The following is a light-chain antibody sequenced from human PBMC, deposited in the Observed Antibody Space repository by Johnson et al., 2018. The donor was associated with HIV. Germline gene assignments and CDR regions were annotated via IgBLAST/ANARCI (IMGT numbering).Light chain of an antibody. J-gene: IGLJ1*01. V-gene: IGLV1-51*01. CDR3: GTWDSSLSAYV. CDR1: SSNIGTNY. CDR2: ENN. Sequence: HSVLTQPPSVSAAPGQKVTISCSGSSSNIGTNYVSWYQQLPGTAPKLLIYENNKRPSGIPDRFSGSKSGTSATLGITGLQTGDEADYYCGTWDSSLSAYVFGTGTKVTVL.